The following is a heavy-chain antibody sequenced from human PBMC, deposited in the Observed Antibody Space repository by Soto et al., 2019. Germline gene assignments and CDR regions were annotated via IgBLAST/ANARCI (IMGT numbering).Heavy chain of an antibody. CDR3: ARDNYDFWSGSPREVDY. CDR1: GYTFTSYA. CDR2: INAGNGNT. Sequence: ASVKVSCKASGYTFTSYAMHWVRQAPGQRLEWMGWINAGNGNTNYAQKLQGRVTMTTDTSTSTAYMELRSLRSDDTAVYYCARDNYDFWSGSPREVDYWGQGTLVTVSS. V-gene: IGHV1-3*01. D-gene: IGHD3-3*01. J-gene: IGHJ4*02.